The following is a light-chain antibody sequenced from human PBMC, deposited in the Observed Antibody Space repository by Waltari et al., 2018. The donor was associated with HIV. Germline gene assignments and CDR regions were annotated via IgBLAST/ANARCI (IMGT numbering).Light chain of an antibody. J-gene: IGKJ1*01. Sequence: DIVMTQSPDSLAVSLGERATINCKSSQSVLYSSNNKNYLAWYQQKPGQAPRLRIYWASTLESGVPDRFSGSGSGTDFTLTISNLQAEDVAVYYCQQYYSTLWTFGQGTKVEIK. CDR3: QQYYSTLWT. V-gene: IGKV4-1*01. CDR2: WAS. CDR1: QSVLYSSNNKNY.